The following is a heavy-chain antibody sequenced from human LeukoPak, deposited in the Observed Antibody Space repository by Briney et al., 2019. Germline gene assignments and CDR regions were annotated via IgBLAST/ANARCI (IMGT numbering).Heavy chain of an antibody. CDR3: ARDFHSSGPKYYFDY. CDR2: ISTSGST. J-gene: IGHJ4*02. Sequence: SENLSLTCTEPGGSISSYYWSWIRHPAGKGLEWIGRISTSGSTNYNPSLKSRVTMSVDTSKNQFSLKLSSVTAADTAVYYCARDFHSSGPKYYFDYWGQGTLVTVSS. D-gene: IGHD6-19*01. V-gene: IGHV4-4*07. CDR1: GGSISSYY.